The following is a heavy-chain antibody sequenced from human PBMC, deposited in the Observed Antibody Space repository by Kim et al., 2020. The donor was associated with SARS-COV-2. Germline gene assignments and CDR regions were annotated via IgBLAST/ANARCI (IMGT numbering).Heavy chain of an antibody. CDR1: GFTVSSNY. Sequence: GGSLRLSRAASGFTVSSNYMSWVRQAPGKGLEWVSVIYSGGSTYYADSVKGRFTISRDNSKNTLYLQMNSLRAEDTAVYYCARQGSIAAREGRFDYWGQGTLVTVSS. V-gene: IGHV3-53*01. CDR3: ARQGSIAAREGRFDY. J-gene: IGHJ4*02. CDR2: IYSGGST. D-gene: IGHD6-6*01.